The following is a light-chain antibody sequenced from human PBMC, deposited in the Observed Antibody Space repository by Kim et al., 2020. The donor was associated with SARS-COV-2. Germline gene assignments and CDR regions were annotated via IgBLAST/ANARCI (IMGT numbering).Light chain of an antibody. J-gene: IGLJ2*01. CDR2: RDN. Sequence: SVALWQTPSITCGGINVGRKHLYWYQQKPGQAPVLVIYRDNNRPSGIPERFSGSNSGNTATLTISRAQDGDEADYYCQVWDSSTVVFGGGTQLTVL. CDR3: QVWDSSTVV. V-gene: IGLV3-9*01. CDR1: NVGRKH.